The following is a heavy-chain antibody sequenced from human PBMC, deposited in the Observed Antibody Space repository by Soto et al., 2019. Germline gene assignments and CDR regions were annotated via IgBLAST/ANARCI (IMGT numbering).Heavy chain of an antibody. CDR2: INPNSGGT. J-gene: IGHJ3*02. Sequence: ASVKVSCKASGYTFTGYYMHWVRQAPGQGLEWMGWINPNSGGTNYAQKFQGWVTMTRDTSISTAYMELSRLRSDDTAVYYCARSMVRGVQDAFDIWGQGKMVTVSS. CDR3: ARSMVRGVQDAFDI. CDR1: GYTFTGYY. V-gene: IGHV1-2*04. D-gene: IGHD3-10*01.